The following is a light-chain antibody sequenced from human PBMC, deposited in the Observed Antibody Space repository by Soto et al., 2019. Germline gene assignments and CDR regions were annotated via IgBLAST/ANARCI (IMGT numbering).Light chain of an antibody. CDR2: TAG. V-gene: IGLV1-44*01. Sequence: QAVLTQPPSASGTPGQRVTISCSGSSSNIGSNTVNWYQQLPGTAPKLLIFTAGQRPSGVPGRFSGSKSGTSASLAISGLQSEDEGDYYCSAWDNSLNGYVFGPGTKLTVL. CDR3: SAWDNSLNGYV. J-gene: IGLJ1*01. CDR1: SSNIGSNT.